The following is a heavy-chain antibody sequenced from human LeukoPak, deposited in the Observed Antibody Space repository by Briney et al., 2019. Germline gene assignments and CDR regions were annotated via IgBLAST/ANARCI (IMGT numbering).Heavy chain of an antibody. D-gene: IGHD1-14*01. Sequence: SVKVSCKASGGTFNSYAISWVGQAPGQGLEWMGGIIPMSDTANYPQKFRGRLTITADIPTSTVYMELSSLRSEDTAVYYCARSEYRDAFDIWGQGTMVTVSS. V-gene: IGHV1-69*06. J-gene: IGHJ3*02. CDR3: ARSEYRDAFDI. CDR1: GGTFNSYA. CDR2: IIPMSDTA.